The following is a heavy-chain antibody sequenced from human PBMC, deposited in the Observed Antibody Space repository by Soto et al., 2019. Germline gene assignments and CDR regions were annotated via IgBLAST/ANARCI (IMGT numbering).Heavy chain of an antibody. CDR3: ARAPALLYSCSWFYFDY. CDR2: IYYSGST. D-gene: IGHD6-13*01. CDR1: GGSISSYY. V-gene: IGHV4-59*01. J-gene: IGHJ4*02. Sequence: PSETLSLTCTVSGGSISSYYWSWIRQPPGKGLEWIGYIYYSGSTNYNPSLKSRVTISVDTSKNQFSLKLSSVTAADTAVYYCARAPALLYSCSWFYFDYWGQGTLVTVS.